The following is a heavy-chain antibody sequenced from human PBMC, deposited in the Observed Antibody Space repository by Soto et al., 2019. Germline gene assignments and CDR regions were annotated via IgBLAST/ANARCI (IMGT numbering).Heavy chain of an antibody. J-gene: IGHJ6*03. D-gene: IGHD1-7*01. Sequence: EVQLVESGGGLVQPGGSLRLSCAASGFTFSSYSMNWVRQAPGKGLEWVSYISSSSSTIYYADSVKGRFTISRDNAKNSLYLQMNSLRAEDTAVYYCARDPNWNFRTHYYYYYMDVWGKGTTVTVSS. CDR1: GFTFSSYS. V-gene: IGHV3-48*01. CDR3: ARDPNWNFRTHYYYYYMDV. CDR2: ISSSSSTI.